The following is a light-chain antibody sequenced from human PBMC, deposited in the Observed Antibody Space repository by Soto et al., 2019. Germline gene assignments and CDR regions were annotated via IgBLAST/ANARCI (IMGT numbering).Light chain of an antibody. Sequence: EIVMTQSPATLSVSPGERATLSCRASQSISTELAWYQQKPGQPPRLLLYSASTRSTGVPARFTGSGSGSEFTLTISGLQSEDFAVYYCQQCHNWPRTFGQGTRVEI. CDR3: QQCHNWPRT. CDR1: QSISTE. CDR2: SAS. V-gene: IGKV3-15*01. J-gene: IGKJ2*02.